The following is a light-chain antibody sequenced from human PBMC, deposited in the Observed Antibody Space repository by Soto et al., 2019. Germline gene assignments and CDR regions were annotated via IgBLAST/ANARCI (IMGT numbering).Light chain of an antibody. J-gene: IGKJ1*01. V-gene: IGKV3-11*01. CDR2: DAS. CDR3: KQRYNWPPT. Sequence: EIVLTQSPATLSLSPGERATLSCRASQYVSSFLAWYQQKAGQAPRLLIYDASHRATGIQARFSGSGSGTDFTLTINSLEPEDFALYYCKQRYNWPPTFGQGTKVDIK. CDR1: QYVSSF.